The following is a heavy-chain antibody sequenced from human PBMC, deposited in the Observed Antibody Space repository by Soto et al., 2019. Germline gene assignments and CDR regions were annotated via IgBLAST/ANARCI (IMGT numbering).Heavy chain of an antibody. V-gene: IGHV4-39*01. CDR2: IYNTGRT. Sequence: SETLSLTCTVSGGSISSIRFSWGWIRQPPGKGLEWIGGIYNTGRTSYNPSLRCRVTISVDMSKNQFSLKLTSVTAADTAIYHCAGYNTWVQGTLVTVSS. CDR3: AGYNT. D-gene: IGHD1-1*01. J-gene: IGHJ5*02. CDR1: GGSISSIRFS.